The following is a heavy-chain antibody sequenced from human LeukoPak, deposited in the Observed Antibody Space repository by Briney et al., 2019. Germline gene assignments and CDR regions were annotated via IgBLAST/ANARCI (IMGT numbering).Heavy chain of an antibody. CDR1: GFTFSSYG. D-gene: IGHD2-2*01. Sequence: GGSLRLSCAASGFTFSSYGMHWVRQAPGKGLEWVAVIWYGGSNKYYADSVKGRFTISRDNSKNTLYLQMNSLRAEDTAVYYCAKESKRGSTSLDVWGKGTTVTASS. J-gene: IGHJ6*04. V-gene: IGHV3-30*02. CDR3: AKESKRGSTSLDV. CDR2: IWYGGSNK.